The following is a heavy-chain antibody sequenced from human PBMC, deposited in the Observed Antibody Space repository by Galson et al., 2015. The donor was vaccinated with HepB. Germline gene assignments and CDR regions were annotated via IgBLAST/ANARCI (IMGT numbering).Heavy chain of an antibody. J-gene: IGHJ4*02. CDR1: GFTFSSYA. V-gene: IGHV3-30-3*01. D-gene: IGHD3-10*01. Sequence: SLRLSCAASGFTFSSYAMHWVRQAPGKGLEWVAVISYDGSNKYYADSVKGRFTISRDNSKNTLYLQMNSLRAEDTAVYYCARDWAGSFDYWGQGTLVSVSP. CDR3: ARDWAGSFDY. CDR2: ISYDGSNK.